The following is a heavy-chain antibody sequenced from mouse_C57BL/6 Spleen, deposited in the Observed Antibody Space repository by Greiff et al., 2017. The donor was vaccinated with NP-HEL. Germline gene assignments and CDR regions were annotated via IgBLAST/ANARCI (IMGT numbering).Heavy chain of an antibody. CDR1: GYTFTRYT. CDR2: INPSSGYT. Sequence: QVQLQQSGAELARPVASVKMSCKASGYTFTRYTMHWVKQRPGQGLEWIGYINPSSGYTKYNQKFNDKATLTADKSSSTAYMQLSSLTSEDSAVYYFARGGAHFDYWGQGTTLTVSS. CDR3: ARGGAHFDY. J-gene: IGHJ2*01. D-gene: IGHD6-1*01. V-gene: IGHV1-4*01.